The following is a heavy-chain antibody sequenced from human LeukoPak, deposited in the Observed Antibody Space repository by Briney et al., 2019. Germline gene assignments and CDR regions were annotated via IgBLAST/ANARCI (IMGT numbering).Heavy chain of an antibody. J-gene: IGHJ3*02. Sequence: SETLSLTCTVSGGSISSYYWSWIRQLPGKGLEWIGYIYYSGSTNYNPSLKSRVTISVDTSKNQFSLKLSSVTAADTAVYYCARSGYDYDAFDIWGQGTMVTVSS. CDR3: ARSGYDYDAFDI. CDR2: IYYSGST. CDR1: GGSISSYY. V-gene: IGHV4-59*01. D-gene: IGHD5-12*01.